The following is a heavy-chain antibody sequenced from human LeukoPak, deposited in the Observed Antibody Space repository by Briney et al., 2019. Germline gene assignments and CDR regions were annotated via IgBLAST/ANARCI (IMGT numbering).Heavy chain of an antibody. CDR3: ARGYSSGWPDF. D-gene: IGHD6-25*01. Sequence: AGGSLRLSCAASGFTFSSYGMHWVRQAPGKGLEWVAVIWYDGSNKYYADSVKGRFTISRDNSKNTLYLQMNSLRAEDTALYFCARGYSSGWPDFWGQGTLVTVSS. CDR2: IWYDGSNK. J-gene: IGHJ4*02. V-gene: IGHV3-33*01. CDR1: GFTFSSYG.